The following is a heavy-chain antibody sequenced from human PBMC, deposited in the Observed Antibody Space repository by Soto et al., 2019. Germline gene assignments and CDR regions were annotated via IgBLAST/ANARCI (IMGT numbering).Heavy chain of an antibody. V-gene: IGHV3-23*01. D-gene: IGHD3-10*01. CDR2: LSGSGGTT. J-gene: IGHJ4*02. Sequence: LILSCTVSGVTFSNYAMNWVRQAPGKGLEWVSSLSGSGGTTYYADSVKGRFIISRDNSKNTLYLLMNSLRAEDTALYYCAKQRADYGSGADTYYFDSWGQGALVTVSS. CDR3: AKQRADYGSGADTYYFDS. CDR1: GVTFSNYA.